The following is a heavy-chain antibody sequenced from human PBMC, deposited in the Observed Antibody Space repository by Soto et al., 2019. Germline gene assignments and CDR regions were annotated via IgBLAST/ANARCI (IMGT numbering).Heavy chain of an antibody. Sequence: SETLSLTCTVSGGSISSDDYYWSWIRQAPGRGLEWIGYIHSSGSIYYNPSLKSRAAVSIDTAGNQFSLKVSSVTVADTAVYYCARDLDGLHDDTSGPFPRPGWGQGTLVTVSS. D-gene: IGHD3-22*01. J-gene: IGHJ1*01. CDR1: GGSISSDDYY. CDR2: IHSSGSI. CDR3: ARDLDGLHDDTSGPFPRPG. V-gene: IGHV4-30-4*01.